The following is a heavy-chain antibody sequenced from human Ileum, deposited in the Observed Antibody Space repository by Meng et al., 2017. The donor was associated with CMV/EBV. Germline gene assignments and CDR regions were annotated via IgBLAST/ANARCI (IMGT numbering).Heavy chain of an antibody. D-gene: IGHD2-21*01. V-gene: IGHV3-7*01. CDR1: GFTFSNYW. J-gene: IGHJ6*02. CDR2: IRQDESEK. Sequence: GGSLRLSCTVSGFTFSNYWMSWVRQAPGKGLEWVANIRQDESEKYYVDSAKGRFTISRDNAKNSVYLQMNSLRPEDTAVYYCARDRDHIPQDGYYDMDVWGQGATVTVSS. CDR3: ARDRDHIPQDGYYDMDV.